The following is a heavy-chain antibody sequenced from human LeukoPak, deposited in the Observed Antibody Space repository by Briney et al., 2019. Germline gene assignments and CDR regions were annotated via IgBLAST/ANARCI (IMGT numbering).Heavy chain of an antibody. J-gene: IGHJ5*02. D-gene: IGHD3-3*01. V-gene: IGHV1-69*05. CDR3: ARVIRSWFDP. CDR1: GGTFSSYA. Sequence: SVKVSCKASGGTFSSYAISWVRQAPGQGLEWMGGIIPIFGTANCAQKFQGRVTITTDESTSTAYMELSSLRSEDTAVYYCARVIRSWFDPWGQGTLVTVSS. CDR2: IIPIFGTA.